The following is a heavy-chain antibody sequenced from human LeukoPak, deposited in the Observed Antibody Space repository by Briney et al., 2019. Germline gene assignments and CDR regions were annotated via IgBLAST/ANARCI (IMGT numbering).Heavy chain of an antibody. V-gene: IGHV4-30-4*01. Sequence: PSETLSLTCTVFGGSSNSPGYYWSWIRQPPGKVLEWIGYIYHSGDTYYNPSLRSRLTISVDTSKNQFSLKLSSVTAADTAVYYCARDTSRITIFGVVTTDRYWFDPWGQGTLVTVSS. D-gene: IGHD3-3*01. CDR2: IYHSGDT. CDR3: ARDTSRITIFGVVTTDRYWFDP. CDR1: GGSSNSPGYY. J-gene: IGHJ5*02.